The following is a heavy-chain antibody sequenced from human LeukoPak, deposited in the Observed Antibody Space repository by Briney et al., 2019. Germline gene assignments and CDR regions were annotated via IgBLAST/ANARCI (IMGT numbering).Heavy chain of an antibody. Sequence: GGSLRLSCAASGFTFSSYAMHWVRQAPGKGLEWVAFIRYDGSNKYYADSVKGRFTISRDNSKNTLYLQMNSLRAEDTAVYYCAKLGGANTRGDIDYWGQGTLVTVSS. CDR3: AKLGGANTRGDIDY. CDR1: GFTFSSYA. J-gene: IGHJ4*02. CDR2: IRYDGSNK. V-gene: IGHV3-30*02. D-gene: IGHD1-26*01.